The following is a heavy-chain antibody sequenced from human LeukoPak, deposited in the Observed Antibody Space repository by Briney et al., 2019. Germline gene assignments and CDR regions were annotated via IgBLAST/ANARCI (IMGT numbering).Heavy chain of an antibody. CDR1: GYTFTSYG. CDR2: ISAYNGNT. J-gene: IGHJ6*02. Sequence: ASVKVSCKASGYTFTSYGISWVRQAPGQGLEWMGWISAYNGNTNYAQKLQGRVTMTTDTSTSTAYMELRSLRSDDTAVYYCARDQVNYYDSSGYDYYYGMDVWGQGTTVTVSS. V-gene: IGHV1-18*01. D-gene: IGHD3-22*01. CDR3: ARDQVNYYDSSGYDYYYGMDV.